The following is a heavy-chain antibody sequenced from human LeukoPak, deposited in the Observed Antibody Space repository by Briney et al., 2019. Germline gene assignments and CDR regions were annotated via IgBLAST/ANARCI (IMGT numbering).Heavy chain of an antibody. CDR2: IYYSGST. CDR3: ARSTTSSWYGDFQH. J-gene: IGHJ1*01. D-gene: IGHD6-13*01. Sequence: SETLSLTCTVSGGSMSGCFWSWIRQPPGKGLEWIGYIYYSGSTNYNPSLKSRVTISVDTSKNQFSLKLSSVTAADTAVYYCARSTTSSWYGDFQHWGQGTLVTVSS. CDR1: GGSMSGCF. V-gene: IGHV4-59*01.